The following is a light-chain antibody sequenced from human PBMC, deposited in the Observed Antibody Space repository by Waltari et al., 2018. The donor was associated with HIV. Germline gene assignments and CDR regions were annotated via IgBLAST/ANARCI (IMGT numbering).Light chain of an antibody. Sequence: QSVLTQPPSVSGAPGQRVTISCTGSSSNIGAGYDVHWYQHFPGRAPKLLISGHSIRASGVPGRFSGSRSGASASLAITGLRAEDEADYYCQSYDSSLSVVFGGGTTLTVL. CDR1: SSNIGAGYD. V-gene: IGLV1-40*03. CDR2: GHS. J-gene: IGLJ2*01. CDR3: QSYDSSLSVV.